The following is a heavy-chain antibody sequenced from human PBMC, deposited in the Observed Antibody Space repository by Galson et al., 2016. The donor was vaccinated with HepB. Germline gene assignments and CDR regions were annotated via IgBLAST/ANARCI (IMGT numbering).Heavy chain of an antibody. D-gene: IGHD2-2*01. V-gene: IGHV6-1*01. Sequence: CAISGDSVSSNSAAWNWIRQSPSRGLEWLGRTYYRSTWYNEYALSVQSRITINPDTSTNQVSLQLNSVTPEDSAVYYCTLSYQLLPFYGMDVWGQGTTATVSS. CDR2: TYYRSTWYN. CDR1: GDSVSSNSAA. J-gene: IGHJ6*02. CDR3: TLSYQLLPFYGMDV.